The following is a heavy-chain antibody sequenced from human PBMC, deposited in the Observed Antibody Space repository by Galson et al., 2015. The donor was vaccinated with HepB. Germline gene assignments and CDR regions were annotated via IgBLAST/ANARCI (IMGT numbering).Heavy chain of an antibody. V-gene: IGHV4-59*01. Sequence: TLSLTCTVSGGSIRSYYWCWIRQPPGKGLEWIGYIYYSGSTNYNPSLKSRVTLSVDTSKNQFSLKLSSVTAADTAVYYCTSNSGDSSSWFDYWGQGTRVTVSS. CDR2: IYYSGST. J-gene: IGHJ5*01. CDR3: TSNSGDSSSWFDY. CDR1: GGSIRSYY. D-gene: IGHD6-13*01.